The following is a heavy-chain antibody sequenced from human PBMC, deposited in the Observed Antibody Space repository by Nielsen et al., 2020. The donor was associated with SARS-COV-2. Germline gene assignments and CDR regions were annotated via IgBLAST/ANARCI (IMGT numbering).Heavy chain of an antibody. D-gene: IGHD6-6*01. CDR2: IWYDGSNK. CDR1: GFTFSSYG. J-gene: IGHJ4*02. V-gene: IGHV3-33*01. CDR3: ARESSSSYYFDY. Sequence: GGSLRLSCAASGFTFSSYGMHWVRQAPGKGLEWVAVIWYDGSNKYYADSVKGRFTISRDNSKNTLYLQMNSLRAEDTAVYYCARESSSSYYFDYWGQGTLVTVSS.